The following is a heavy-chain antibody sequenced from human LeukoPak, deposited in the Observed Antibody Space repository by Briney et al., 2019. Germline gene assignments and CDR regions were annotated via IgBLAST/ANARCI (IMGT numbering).Heavy chain of an antibody. CDR1: GISVSSNY. V-gene: IGHV3-66*01. CDR2: IYSGGST. CDR3: ARERVPSGSYFDY. Sequence: GGSLRLSCAASGISVSSNYMSWVRQTPGKGLQWVSVIYSGGSTYYADSVRGRFTVSRDESKNTLYLQMNSLRAEDTGLYYCARERVPSGSYFDYWGQGTLVTVSS. J-gene: IGHJ4*02. D-gene: IGHD3-3*01.